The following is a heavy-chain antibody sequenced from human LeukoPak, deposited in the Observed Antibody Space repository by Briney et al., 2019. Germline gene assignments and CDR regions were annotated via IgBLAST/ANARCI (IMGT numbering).Heavy chain of an antibody. CDR2: ISYDGGNK. V-gene: IGHV3-30-3*01. CDR1: GFTFSSYA. Sequence: GGSLRLSCAASGFTFSSYAMHWVRQAPGKGLEWVAVISYDGGNKYYADSVKGRFTISRDNSKSTLYLQMNSLRAEDTAEYICAREGEAFDYWGQGTLVTVSS. J-gene: IGHJ4*02. CDR3: AREGEAFDY. D-gene: IGHD2-21*01.